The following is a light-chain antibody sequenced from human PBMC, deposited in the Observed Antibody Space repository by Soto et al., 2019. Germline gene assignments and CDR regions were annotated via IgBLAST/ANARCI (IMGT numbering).Light chain of an antibody. J-gene: IGKJ4*01. Sequence: EIVMTQSPATLSVSPGEIVTLSCRASQSAISNLAWYQQKPGQTPRLLIYDASTRATDIPARFSGSGSGTDFTLTISSLLSEDFAVYYCHQYYKWPLTFGGGTKVDIK. CDR3: HQYYKWPLT. V-gene: IGKV3-15*01. CDR2: DAS. CDR1: QSAISN.